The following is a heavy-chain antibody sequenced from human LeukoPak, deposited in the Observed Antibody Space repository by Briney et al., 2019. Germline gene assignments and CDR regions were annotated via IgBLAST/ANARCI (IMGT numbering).Heavy chain of an antibody. CDR2: INHSGST. CDR3: ARGRGYGGNPSGY. Sequence: SETLSLTCAVYGGSFSGYYWSWIRQLPGKGLEWIGEINHSGSTNYNPSLKSRVTISVDTSKNQFSLKLSSVTAADTAVYYCARGRGYGGNPSGYWGQGTLVTVSS. D-gene: IGHD5-12*01. V-gene: IGHV4-34*01. J-gene: IGHJ4*02. CDR1: GGSFSGYY.